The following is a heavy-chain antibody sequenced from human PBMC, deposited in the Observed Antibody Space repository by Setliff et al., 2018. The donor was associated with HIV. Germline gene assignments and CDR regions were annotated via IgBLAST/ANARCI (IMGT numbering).Heavy chain of an antibody. CDR2: FDPQYDKT. CDR1: GYTLTELS. CDR3: ATRAYDSRGYLRSRVSGAAFDI. V-gene: IGHV1-24*01. J-gene: IGHJ3*02. D-gene: IGHD3-22*01. Sequence: GPSVKVSCKVSGYTLTELSIHWVRQAPGKGLEWMGGFDPQYDKTFYAQKFQGRVTMSEDTSTDTAYMELSSRRSEDTAVYYCATRAYDSRGYLRSRVSGAAFDIWGQGTMVTVSS.